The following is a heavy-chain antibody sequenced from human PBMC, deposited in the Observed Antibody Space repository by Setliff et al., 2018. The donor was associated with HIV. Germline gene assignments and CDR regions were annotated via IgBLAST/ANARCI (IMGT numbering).Heavy chain of an antibody. Sequence: SETLSLTCAVYGGSFSGYYWSWIRQPPGKGLEWIGEINHSGITNYNPSLKSRVTISVDTSKNQFSLKVTAVTAADTAVYYCARGWTLSPHLWGQGALVTVSS. CDR1: GGSFSGYY. CDR2: INHSGIT. CDR3: ARGWTLSPHL. J-gene: IGHJ4*02. V-gene: IGHV4-34*01.